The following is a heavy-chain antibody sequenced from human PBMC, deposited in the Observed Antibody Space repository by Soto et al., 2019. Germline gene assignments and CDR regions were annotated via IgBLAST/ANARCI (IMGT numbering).Heavy chain of an antibody. CDR3: ARGKEGVVSTH. D-gene: IGHD5-12*01. V-gene: IGHV4-34*01. CDR2: VKDGGHT. Sequence: QVQLQQWGAGLLKPSETLSLNCAVNGGSLSGYYWSWIRQPPGKGLEWIGEVKDGGHTNYSPSLRGRVTISSDTSNNQFSLRLNSVTAADTGVYYCARGKEGVVSTHWDQGSLVTVSS. J-gene: IGHJ4*02. CDR1: GGSLSGYY.